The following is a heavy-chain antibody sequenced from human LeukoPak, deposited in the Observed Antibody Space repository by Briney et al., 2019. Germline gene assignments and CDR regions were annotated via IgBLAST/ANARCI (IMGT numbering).Heavy chain of an antibody. Sequence: SETLSLTCTVSDDSVSDSIHYWGWIRQPPGKGLEWIGNIYYTGSTYSNPSLRSRVTMSVDTSKNQFSLKMSSVTAADTAVYYCARLTKGRFFDYVFDFWGQGTLLTVSS. CDR2: IYYTGST. CDR3: ARLTKGRFFDYVFDF. J-gene: IGHJ4*02. V-gene: IGHV4-39*01. D-gene: IGHD3-9*01. CDR1: DDSVSDSIHY.